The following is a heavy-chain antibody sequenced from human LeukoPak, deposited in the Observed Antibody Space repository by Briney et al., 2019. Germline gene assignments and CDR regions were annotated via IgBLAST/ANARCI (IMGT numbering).Heavy chain of an antibody. J-gene: IGHJ3*02. V-gene: IGHV3-23*01. CDR3: AKGGDYDFWSGYFDAFDI. CDR1: GFTFSSYA. CDR2: ISGSGGST. D-gene: IGHD3-3*01. Sequence: PGGSLRLSCAASGFTFSSYAMSWVRQAPGKGLEWVSAISGSGGSTYYADSVKGRFTISRDNSKNTLYLQMNSLRAEDTAVYYCAKGGDYDFWSGYFDAFDIWGQGTMVTVSS.